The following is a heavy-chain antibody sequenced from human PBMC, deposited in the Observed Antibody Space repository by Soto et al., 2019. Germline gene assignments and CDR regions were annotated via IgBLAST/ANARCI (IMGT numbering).Heavy chain of an antibody. V-gene: IGHV4-34*01. CDR3: ARPLWFGEDDAFDI. CDR2: INHSGST. J-gene: IGHJ3*02. CDR1: GGSFSGYY. D-gene: IGHD3-10*01. Sequence: SETLSLTCAVYGGSFSGYYWSWIRQPPGKGLEWVGEINHSGSTNYNPSPKSRVTISVDTSKNQFSLKLSSVTAADTAVYYCARPLWFGEDDAFDIWGQGTMVTVSS.